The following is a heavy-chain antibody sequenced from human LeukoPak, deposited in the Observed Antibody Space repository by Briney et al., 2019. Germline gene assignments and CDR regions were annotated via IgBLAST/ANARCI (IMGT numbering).Heavy chain of an antibody. J-gene: IGHJ2*01. CDR3: ARDQGYDFWSARSVYFDL. Sequence: ASVKVSCKASGYTFASYGISWVRQAPGQGLEWMGWISAYNGNTNYAQKLQGRVTMTTDTSTSTAYMELRSLRSDGTAVYYCARDQGYDFWSARSVYFDLWGRGTLVTVSS. CDR1: GYTFASYG. V-gene: IGHV1-18*01. CDR2: ISAYNGNT. D-gene: IGHD3-3*01.